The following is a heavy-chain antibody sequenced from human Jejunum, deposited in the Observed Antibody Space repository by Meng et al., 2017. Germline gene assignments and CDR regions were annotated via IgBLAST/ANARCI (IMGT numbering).Heavy chain of an antibody. Sequence: QVQLQQWGAGRLTPSEILSLTVAVSGGSFSSYYWSWIRQPPGKGLESIAEINRSGSPNYNPSLKSRVTMSVDTNHFSLTLTSVTAADTAVYYCARSGQTTVTYLDWGQGTLVTVSS. V-gene: IGHV4-34*01. CDR3: ARSGQTTVTYLD. CDR2: INRSGSP. CDR1: GGSFSSYY. J-gene: IGHJ4*02. D-gene: IGHD4-11*01.